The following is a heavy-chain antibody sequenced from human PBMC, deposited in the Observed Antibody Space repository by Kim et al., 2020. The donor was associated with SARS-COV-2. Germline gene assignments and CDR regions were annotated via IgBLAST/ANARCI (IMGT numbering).Heavy chain of an antibody. CDR2: VNTHNTDT. Sequence: ASVKVSCKTSNYTFTNFGISWVQQAPGQGLEWMGWVNTHNTDTDYAQKFTSRITLTTDTSTATAYMELRSLKSDDTAIYYCARVRRDVIMVAAALWGKTSIDCWGQGTPVTVSS. CDR3: ARVRRDVIMVAAALWGKTSIDC. V-gene: IGHV1-18*01. J-gene: IGHJ4*02. CDR1: NYTFTNFG. D-gene: IGHD2-15*01.